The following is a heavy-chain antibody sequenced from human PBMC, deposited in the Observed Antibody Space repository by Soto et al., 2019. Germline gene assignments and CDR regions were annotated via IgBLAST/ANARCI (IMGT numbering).Heavy chain of an antibody. J-gene: IGHJ5*02. Sequence: NPSETLSLTCSVSGASISDPSYYWGWIRQPPGKGLEWIGTVDYSGTTSYNPSLRGRGIISVDASKNHFSLKVISVTAADTAVYYCARRTPLYASESSRFDPWGQGALVTVSS. V-gene: IGHV4-39*02. CDR2: VDYSGTT. CDR3: ARRTPLYASESSRFDP. D-gene: IGHD3-10*01. CDR1: GASISDPSYY.